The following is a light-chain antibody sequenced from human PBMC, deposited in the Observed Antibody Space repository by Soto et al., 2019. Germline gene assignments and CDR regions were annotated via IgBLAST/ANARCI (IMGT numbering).Light chain of an antibody. J-gene: IGLJ3*02. Sequence: QSALTQPRSVSGAPGQSVTISCTGTSSDVGDYIYVSWYQQHPGRAPKLTIFDVSKRPSGVPDRFSGSKSGNTASLTISGLRAEYGGDYYCCSYAGSYTLVCGGGTKLTVL. CDR2: DVS. CDR3: CSYAGSYTLV. CDR1: SSDVGDYIY. V-gene: IGLV2-11*01.